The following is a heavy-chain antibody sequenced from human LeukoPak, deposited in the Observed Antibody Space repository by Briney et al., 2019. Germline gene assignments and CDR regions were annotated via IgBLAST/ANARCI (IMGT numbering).Heavy chain of an antibody. CDR1: GFTFSSYS. Sequence: PGGSLRLSCAASGFTFSSYSMNWVRQAPGKGLEWVSYISSSSSYIYYADSVKGRFTISRDNAKNSLYLQMNSLRAEDTAVYYCARGTTTTSYGFDYWGQGTLVTVSS. V-gene: IGHV3-21*05. J-gene: IGHJ4*02. D-gene: IGHD1-26*01. CDR2: ISSSSSYI. CDR3: ARGTTTTSYGFDY.